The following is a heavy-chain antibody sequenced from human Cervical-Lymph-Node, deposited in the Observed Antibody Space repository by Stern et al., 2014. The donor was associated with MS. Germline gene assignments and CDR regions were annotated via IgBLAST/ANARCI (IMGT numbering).Heavy chain of an antibody. CDR2: ISGSGGIT. CDR3: AKDVYDSSGYQFDY. CDR1: GFTFSSYA. V-gene: IGHV3-23*04. Sequence: EVQLVESGGGLVQPGGSLRLSCAASGFTFSSYAMNWVRQAPGKGLEWVSAISGSGGITSYADSMKGRFTISRDNAENTLYLEMNSLRADDTAVYYCAKDVYDSSGYQFDYWGQGTLVTGSS. J-gene: IGHJ4*02. D-gene: IGHD3-22*01.